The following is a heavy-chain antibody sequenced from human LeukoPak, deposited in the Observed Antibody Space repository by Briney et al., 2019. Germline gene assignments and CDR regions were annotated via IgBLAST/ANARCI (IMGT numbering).Heavy chain of an antibody. CDR2: ISYDGSNK. D-gene: IGHD6-19*01. CDR3: AKDLGGGSGCYDL. V-gene: IGHV3-30*18. CDR1: GFTFSSHG. Sequence: GGSLRLSCAASGFTFSSHGMHWVRQAPGTALEGVAIISYDGSNKYYADSVQGRFTISRDNAKNTLYLQMNSLRAEYTAVYYCAKDLGGGSGCYDLWGRGTRVTVSS. J-gene: IGHJ2*01.